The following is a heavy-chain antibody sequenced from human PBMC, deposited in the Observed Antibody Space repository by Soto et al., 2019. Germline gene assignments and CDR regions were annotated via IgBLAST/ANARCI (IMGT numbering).Heavy chain of an antibody. J-gene: IGHJ6*02. CDR1: VGSMSPHY. Sequence: SETLSLTCTVSVGSMSPHYWTWIRQPPGKGLEWIGYIYYRGSANYNPSLKSRVTISIDTSKNQFSVKLSSVTAADTAIYYCARDSALYGMDVWGQGTTVTVSS. V-gene: IGHV4-59*11. D-gene: IGHD3-10*01. CDR3: ARDSALYGMDV. CDR2: IYYRGSA.